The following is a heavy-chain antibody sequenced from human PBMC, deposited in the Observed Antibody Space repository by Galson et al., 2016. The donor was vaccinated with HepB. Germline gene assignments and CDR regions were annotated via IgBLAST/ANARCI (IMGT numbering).Heavy chain of an antibody. CDR2: IWYDGSNT. Sequence: SLRLSCATSGFTSTSYGMHWVRQAPGKGLEWVAVIWYDGSNTFYGDSVKGRFIISRDIPKRTVFLQVNSLRADDTAVYYCARGLVEWSFPYYSAMDVWGQGTTVTVSS. J-gene: IGHJ6*02. V-gene: IGHV3-33*01. CDR1: GFTSTSYG. D-gene: IGHD3-3*01. CDR3: ARGLVEWSFPYYSAMDV.